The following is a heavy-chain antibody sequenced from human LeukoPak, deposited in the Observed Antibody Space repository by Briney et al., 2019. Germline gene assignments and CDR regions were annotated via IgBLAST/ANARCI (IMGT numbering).Heavy chain of an antibody. J-gene: IGHJ2*01. CDR2: IYYSGST. D-gene: IGHD4-17*01. CDR1: GGSISSGGYS. V-gene: IGHV4-31*03. Sequence: SETLSLTCTVSGGSISSGGYSWSWIRQHPGKGLEWIGYIYYSGSTYYNPSLKSRVTISVDTSRNQLSLKLSSVTAADTAVYYCARLVDYGEYEAWYFDLWGRGTLVTVSS. CDR3: ARLVDYGEYEAWYFDL.